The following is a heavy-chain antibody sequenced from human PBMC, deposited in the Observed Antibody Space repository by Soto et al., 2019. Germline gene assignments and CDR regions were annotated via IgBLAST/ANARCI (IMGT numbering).Heavy chain of an antibody. CDR2: IYSGGST. V-gene: IGHV3-53*04. CDR3: ARDFSPYYYDSSGYYT. CDR1: GFTVSSKY. Sequence: GGSLRLPCAASGFTVSSKYMSWVLQAPGKGLEWVSVIYSGGSTYYADSVKGRFTISRHNSKNTLYLQMNSLRAEDTAVYYCARDFSPYYYDSSGYYTWGQGTLVTVS. J-gene: IGHJ4*02. D-gene: IGHD3-22*01.